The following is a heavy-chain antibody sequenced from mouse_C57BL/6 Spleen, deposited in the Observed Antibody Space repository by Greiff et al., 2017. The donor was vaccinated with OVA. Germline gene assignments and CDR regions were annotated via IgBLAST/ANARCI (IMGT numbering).Heavy chain of an antibody. CDR1: GYTFTDYE. CDR3: TRLFAY. V-gene: IGHV1-15*01. Sequence: QVQLQQSGAELVRPGASVTLSCKASGYTFTDYEMHWVKQTPVHGLEWIGAIDPETGGTAYNQKFKGKAILTADQSSSTAYMELPSLTSEDSAVYYCTRLFAYWGQGTLVTVSA. J-gene: IGHJ3*01. CDR2: IDPETGGT.